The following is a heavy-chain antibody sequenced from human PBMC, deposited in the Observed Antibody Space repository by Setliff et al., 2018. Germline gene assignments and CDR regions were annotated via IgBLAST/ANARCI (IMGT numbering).Heavy chain of an antibody. CDR1: GYSISSGYI. CDR2: VGHTGNI. Sequence: PLETLSLTCTVSGYSISSGYIWGWIRQPPGKGLEWVGNVGHTGNINYNPSLKSRLTISRDTSKNQVSLKLNSVTATDTAVYYCARDLGHGGDSDYWGQGILVTVSS. D-gene: IGHD2-21*02. J-gene: IGHJ4*02. CDR3: ARDLGHGGDSDY. V-gene: IGHV4-38-2*02.